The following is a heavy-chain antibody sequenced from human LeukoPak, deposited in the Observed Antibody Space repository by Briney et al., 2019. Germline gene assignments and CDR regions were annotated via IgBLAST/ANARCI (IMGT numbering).Heavy chain of an antibody. CDR1: GYTLTELS. CDR2: FDPEDGET. J-gene: IGHJ4*02. CDR3: ATVGAAAGTDYFDY. Sequence: GASVKVSCKVSGYTLTELSMHWVRQAPGKGLEWMGGFDPEDGETIYAQKFQGRVTMTEDTSTDTAYMELSSLRSEDTAVYYCATVGAAAGTDYFDYWGQGTLVTVSS. D-gene: IGHD6-13*01. V-gene: IGHV1-24*01.